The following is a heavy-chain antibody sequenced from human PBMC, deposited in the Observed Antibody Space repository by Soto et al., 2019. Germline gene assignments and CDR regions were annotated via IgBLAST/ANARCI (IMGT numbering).Heavy chain of an antibody. D-gene: IGHD4-17*01. CDR3: PRSTGTTNFDY. CDR2: INSDESIT. J-gene: IGHJ4*02. V-gene: IGHV3-74*01. Sequence: PGGSLRLSCAASGFTFSSYWMHWVRQAPGKGLAWVSRINSDESITTYADSVKGRFTISKDNAKNTLYLQMNSLRGEDTAVYYCPRSTGTTNFDYWGQGTLVTVSS. CDR1: GFTFSSYW.